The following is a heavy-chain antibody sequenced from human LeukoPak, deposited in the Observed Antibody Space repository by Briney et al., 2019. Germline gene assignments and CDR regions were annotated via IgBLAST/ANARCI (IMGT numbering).Heavy chain of an antibody. CDR1: GFTFSSYA. J-gene: IGHJ4*02. CDR2: ISYDGSNK. CDR3: ATTSLWFGESH. D-gene: IGHD3-10*01. Sequence: PGGSLRLSCAASGFTFSSYAMHWVRQAPGKGLEWVAVISYDGSNKYYADSVKGRFTISRDNSKNTLYLQMNSLRAEDTAVYYCATTSLWFGESHWGQGTLVTVSS. V-gene: IGHV3-30-3*01.